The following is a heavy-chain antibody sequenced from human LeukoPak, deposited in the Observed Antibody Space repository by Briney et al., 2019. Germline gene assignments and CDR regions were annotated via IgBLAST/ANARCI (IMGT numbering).Heavy chain of an antibody. CDR3: ARTPRLQWLSLYYFDY. CDR2: IWYDGSNK. D-gene: IGHD6-19*01. V-gene: IGHV3-33*01. CDR1: GFTFSSYG. J-gene: IGHJ4*02. Sequence: GGSLRLSCAASGFTFSSYGMHWVRQAPGKGLEWVAVIWYDGSNKYYADSVKGRFTISRDNSKNTLYLQMNSLRAEDTAVYYCARTPRLQWLSLYYFDYWGQGTLVTVSS.